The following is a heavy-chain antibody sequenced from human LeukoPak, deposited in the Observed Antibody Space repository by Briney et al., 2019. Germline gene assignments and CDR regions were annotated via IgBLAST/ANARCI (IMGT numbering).Heavy chain of an antibody. D-gene: IGHD3-9*01. CDR2: IYSGGST. CDR3: ASWGRTWATAYYDILTGYYNYYYYYGMDV. Sequence: GGSLRLSCAASGFTVSSNYMSWVRQAPGKGLEWVSVIYSGGSTYYADSVKGKFTISRDNSKNTLYLQMNSLRAEDTAVYYCASWGRTWATAYYDILTGYYNYYYYYGMDVWGQGTTVTVSS. J-gene: IGHJ6*02. CDR1: GFTVSSNY. V-gene: IGHV3-66*01.